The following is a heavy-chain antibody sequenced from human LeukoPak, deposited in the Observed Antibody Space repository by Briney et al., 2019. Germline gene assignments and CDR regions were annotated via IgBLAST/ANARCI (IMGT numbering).Heavy chain of an antibody. CDR3: ARDRSPFVVVPAAMDAFDI. Sequence: PSETLSLTCTVSGGSISSGDYYWSWIRQPPGKGLEWIGYIYYSGSTYYNPSLKSRVTISVDTSKNQFSLKLSSVTAADTAVYYCARDRSPFVVVPAAMDAFDIWGQGTMVTVSS. CDR2: IYYSGST. CDR1: GGSISSGDYY. J-gene: IGHJ3*02. V-gene: IGHV4-30-4*08. D-gene: IGHD2-2*01.